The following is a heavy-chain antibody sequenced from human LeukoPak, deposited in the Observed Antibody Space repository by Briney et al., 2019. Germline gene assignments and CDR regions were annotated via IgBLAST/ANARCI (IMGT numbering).Heavy chain of an antibody. CDR2: IYHTGST. V-gene: IGHV4-59*01. J-gene: IGHJ4*02. Sequence: PSETLSLTCTVSGGSINAYYWSWIRQPPGKGLEWIGYIYHTGSTNYNPSLQSRVSISLDTSKNQFSLKLSSVTAADTAVYYCARVHDCSSTSCYYFDYWGQGTLVTVSS. CDR1: GGSINAYY. D-gene: IGHD2-2*01. CDR3: ARVHDCSSTSCYYFDY.